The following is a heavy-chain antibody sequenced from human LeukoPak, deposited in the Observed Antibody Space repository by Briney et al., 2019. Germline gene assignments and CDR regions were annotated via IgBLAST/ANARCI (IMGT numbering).Heavy chain of an antibody. D-gene: IGHD3-3*01. CDR1: GGSFSGYY. CDR3: ARAYYDFWSGWYYFDY. CDR2: INHSGST. V-gene: IGHV4-34*01. Sequence: PSETLSLTCAVYGGSFSGYYWSWIRQPPGKGLEWIGEINHSGSTNYNPSLKSRVTISVDTSKNQFSLKLSPVTAADTAVYYCARAYYDFWSGWYYFDYWGQGTLVTVSS. J-gene: IGHJ4*02.